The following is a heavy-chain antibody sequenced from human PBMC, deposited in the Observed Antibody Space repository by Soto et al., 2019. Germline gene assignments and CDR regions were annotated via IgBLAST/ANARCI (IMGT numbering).Heavy chain of an antibody. J-gene: IGHJ4*02. CDR1: GGSISSGVYY. D-gene: IGHD2-21*02. CDR2: IYYSGST. CDR3: AGASVVTDSLYFDY. V-gene: IGHV4-31*03. Sequence: QVQLQESGPGLVKPSQTLSLTCTVSGGSISSGVYYWSWIRQHPGKGLEWIGYIYYSGSTYYNPSGKSRVTISVDTSKNQFSLKLSSVTAADTAVYSCAGASVVTDSLYFDYWGQGTLVTVAS.